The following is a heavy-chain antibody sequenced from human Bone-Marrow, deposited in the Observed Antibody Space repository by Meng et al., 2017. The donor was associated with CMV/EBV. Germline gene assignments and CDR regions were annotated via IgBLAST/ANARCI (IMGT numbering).Heavy chain of an antibody. J-gene: IGHJ5*02. CDR1: GFTFSSYG. CDR3: AKDLQIKLRYLKWAFDP. CDR2: TWYDGSNK. V-gene: IGHV3-33*06. D-gene: IGHD3-9*01. Sequence: GFTFSSYGRHWVRQAPGKGLEWVAVTWYDGSNKYYADSVKGRFTISRDNSKNTLYLQMNSLRAEDTAVYYCAKDLQIKLRYLKWAFDPWGQGTLVTVSS.